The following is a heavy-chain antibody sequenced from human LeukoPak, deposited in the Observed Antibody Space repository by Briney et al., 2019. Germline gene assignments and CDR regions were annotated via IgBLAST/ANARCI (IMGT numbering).Heavy chain of an antibody. CDR1: GYSISSGYY. V-gene: IGHV4-38-2*01. D-gene: IGHD3-10*01. J-gene: IGHJ4*02. Sequence: SETLSLTCAVSGYSISSGYYWGWIRQPPGKGLEWIGSIYHSGSTYYNPSLKSRVTISVDTSKNQFSLKLSSVTAADTAVYYCARSYYYGSGSSLNKIDYWGQGTLVTVSS. CDR2: IYHSGST. CDR3: ARSYYYGSGSSLNKIDY.